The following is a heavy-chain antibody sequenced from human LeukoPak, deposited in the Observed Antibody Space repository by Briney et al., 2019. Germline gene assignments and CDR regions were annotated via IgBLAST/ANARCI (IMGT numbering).Heavy chain of an antibody. J-gene: IGHJ3*02. Sequence: GGSLRLSCAASGFTFSTYIMNWVSQAPGKGLEWVSSISSGSSYIYYADSVKGRFTISRDNAKNSLYLQMNSLRAEDTALYFCARDHYYDSSGYTPAGDAFDIWGQGTMVTVSS. V-gene: IGHV3-21*01. CDR1: GFTFSTYI. D-gene: IGHD3-22*01. CDR3: ARDHYYDSSGYTPAGDAFDI. CDR2: ISSGSSYI.